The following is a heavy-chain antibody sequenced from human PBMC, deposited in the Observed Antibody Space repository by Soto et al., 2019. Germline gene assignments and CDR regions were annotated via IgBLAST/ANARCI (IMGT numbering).Heavy chain of an antibody. J-gene: IGHJ4*02. CDR2: ISVSGVRT. Sequence: PGGSLRLSCAASGFTFSSYAMNWVRQAPGKGLEWVSAISVSGVRTYYTDSVKGRFTISRDNSKNTLYLQMNSLRAEDTAVYYCAKEVRLQLWYIFDCWGQGTLVTVSS. D-gene: IGHD5-18*01. V-gene: IGHV3-23*01. CDR1: GFTFSSYA. CDR3: AKEVRLQLWYIFDC.